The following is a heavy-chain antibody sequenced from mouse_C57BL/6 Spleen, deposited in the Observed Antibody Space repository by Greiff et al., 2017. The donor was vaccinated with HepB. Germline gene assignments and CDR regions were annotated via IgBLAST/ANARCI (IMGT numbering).Heavy chain of an antibody. CDR2: INPSNGGT. J-gene: IGHJ3*01. D-gene: IGHD1-1*01. V-gene: IGHV1-53*01. Sequence: QVQLQQPGTELVKPGASVKLSCKASGYTFTSYWMHWVKQRPGQGLEWIGNINPSNGGTNYNEKFKSKATLTVDKSSSTAYMQLSSLTSEDSAVYYCAELSPPYYDGSSSAWFAYWGQGTLVTVSA. CDR3: AELSPPYYDGSSSAWFAY. CDR1: GYTFTSYW.